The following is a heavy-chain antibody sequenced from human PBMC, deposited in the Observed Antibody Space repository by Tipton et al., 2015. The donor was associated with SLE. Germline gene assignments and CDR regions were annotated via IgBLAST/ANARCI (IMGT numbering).Heavy chain of an antibody. Sequence: QLVQSGAEVKKPGASVKVSCKASGYTFTSYGISWVRQAPGQGLEWMGWISAYNGNTNYAQKFQGRVTMTRDTSISTAYMELSRLRSDDTAVYYCARAPGGEWELLRAWFDPWGQGTLVTVSS. D-gene: IGHD1-26*01. V-gene: IGHV1-18*01. J-gene: IGHJ5*02. CDR2: ISAYNGNT. CDR1: GYTFTSYG. CDR3: ARAPGGEWELLRAWFDP.